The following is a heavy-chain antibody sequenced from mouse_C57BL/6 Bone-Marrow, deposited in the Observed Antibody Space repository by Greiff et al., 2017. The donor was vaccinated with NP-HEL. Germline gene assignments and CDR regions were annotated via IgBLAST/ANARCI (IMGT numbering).Heavy chain of an antibody. CDR2: ISSGGDYI. J-gene: IGHJ3*01. CDR3: TRGDYSNYVAY. V-gene: IGHV5-9-1*02. CDR1: GFTFSSYA. Sequence: EVKFVESGEGLVKPGGSLKLSCAASGFTFSSYAMSWVRQTPEKRLEWVAYISSGGDYIYYADTVKGRFTISRDNARNTLYLQMSSLKSEDTAMYYCTRGDYSNYVAYWGQGTLVTVSA. D-gene: IGHD2-5*01.